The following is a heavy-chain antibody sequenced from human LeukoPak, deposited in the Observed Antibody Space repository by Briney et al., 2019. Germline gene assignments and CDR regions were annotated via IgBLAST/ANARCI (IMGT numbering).Heavy chain of an antibody. Sequence: GGSLRLSCAASGFTFSRYWMSWVRQAPGKGLEWVATIKQDGSEKYYVDSVKGRFTISRDNAKNSLSLQMNSLRAEDTAVYYCAKVIREVDMSHDYWGQGALVTVSS. CDR1: GFTFSRYW. J-gene: IGHJ4*02. CDR2: IKQDGSEK. CDR3: AKVIREVDMSHDY. V-gene: IGHV3-7*05. D-gene: IGHD5-24*01.